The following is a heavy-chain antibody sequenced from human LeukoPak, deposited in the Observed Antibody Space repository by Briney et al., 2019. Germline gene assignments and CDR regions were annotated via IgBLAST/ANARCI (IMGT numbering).Heavy chain of an antibody. Sequence: PSETLSLTCTVSGGSISSGDYYWSWIRQPPGEGLEWIGYIYYSGSTYYNPSPKSRVTISVDTSKNQFSLKLSSVTAADTAVYYCARGGYSYGYPWFDPWGQGTLVTVSS. CDR2: IYYSGST. CDR3: ARGGYSYGYPWFDP. V-gene: IGHV4-30-4*01. J-gene: IGHJ5*02. D-gene: IGHD5-18*01. CDR1: GGSISSGDYY.